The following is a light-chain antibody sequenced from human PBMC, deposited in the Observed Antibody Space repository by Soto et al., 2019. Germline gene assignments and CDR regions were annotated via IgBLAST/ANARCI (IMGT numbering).Light chain of an antibody. Sequence: DIQMTQSPSSLSASVGDRDTITCRASQSISSYLNWYQQKPGKAPKLLIYAASSLQSGVPSRFSGSGSGTDFTLTISSLQPEDFATYYCQQSYSFTFGQGTRLEIK. J-gene: IGKJ5*01. V-gene: IGKV1-39*01. CDR3: QQSYSFT. CDR1: QSISSY. CDR2: AAS.